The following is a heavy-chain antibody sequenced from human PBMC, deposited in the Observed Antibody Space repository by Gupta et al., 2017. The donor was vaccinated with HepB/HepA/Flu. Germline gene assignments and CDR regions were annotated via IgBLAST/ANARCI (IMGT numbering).Heavy chain of an antibody. CDR2: ISHDGSNK. CDR1: GFPLRSSA. J-gene: IGHJ4*02. D-gene: IGHD6-13*01. V-gene: IGHV3-30-3*01. CDR3: ARDRRPYSSSWYYFDY. Sequence: QVQLVESGGGVVPPGRSLRLSCAAPGFPLRSSAMHWVRQAPGKGLEWVAVISHDGSNKYYADSVKGRFTISRDNSKNTLYLQMNSLRAEDTAVYYCARDRRPYSSSWYYFDYWGQGTLVTGSS.